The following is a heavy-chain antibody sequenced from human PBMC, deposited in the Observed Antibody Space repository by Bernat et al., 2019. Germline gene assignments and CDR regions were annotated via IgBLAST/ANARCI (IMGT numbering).Heavy chain of an antibody. CDR3: VRQVTVAEFAY. D-gene: IGHD6-19*01. CDR2: IYYSGST. V-gene: IGHV4-39*01. CDR1: GDSFSSARYY. Sequence: QLHLQESGPGLVKPSETLSLTRTVSGDSFSSARYYWGWIRRPPGEGLEWIGNIYYSGSTYYNPSLKSRVTISVDTSKNQFSLKLSSVTAADTAVYYCVRQVTVAEFAYWGQGTLVAVSS. J-gene: IGHJ4*02.